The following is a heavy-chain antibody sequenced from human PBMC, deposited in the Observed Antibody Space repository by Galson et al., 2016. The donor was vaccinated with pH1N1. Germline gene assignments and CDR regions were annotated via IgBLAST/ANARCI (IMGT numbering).Heavy chain of an antibody. CDR2: IKQDGSER. J-gene: IGHJ4*02. CDR1: GFTFSNYW. V-gene: IGHV3-7*01. Sequence: SLRLSCAASGFTFSNYWMTWIRQAPGKGLEWVATIKQDGSERYYVDSVRGRFTISRDNAKNSLYLQMNSLRAEDTAVYYCARDYQPQTIVVPAAIAYWGQGTPVTVSS. D-gene: IGHD2-15*01. CDR3: ARDYQPQTIVVPAAIAY.